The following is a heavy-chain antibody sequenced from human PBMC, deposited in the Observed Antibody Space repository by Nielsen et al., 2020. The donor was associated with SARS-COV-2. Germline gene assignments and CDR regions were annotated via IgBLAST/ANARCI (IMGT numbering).Heavy chain of an antibody. D-gene: IGHD1-1*01. V-gene: IGHV3-23*01. Sequence: GESLKISCAASGFTFSSYAMSWVRQAPGKGLGWVSAISGSGGSTYYADSVKGRFTISRDNSKNTLYLQMNSLRAEDTAVYYCAKAGTTALDYWGQGTLVTVSS. CDR1: GFTFSSYA. J-gene: IGHJ4*02. CDR2: ISGSGGST. CDR3: AKAGTTALDY.